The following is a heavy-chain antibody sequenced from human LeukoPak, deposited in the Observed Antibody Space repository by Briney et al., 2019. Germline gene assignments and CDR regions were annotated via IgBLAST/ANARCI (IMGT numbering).Heavy chain of an antibody. D-gene: IGHD6-6*01. CDR3: ARLGSSIGI. V-gene: IGHV4-34*01. CDR2: INHSGST. CDR1: GGCFSGYY. Sequence: SETLSLTCAVYGGCFSGYYWSWIRQPPGKGLEWIGEINHSGSTNYNPSLKSRVTISVDTSKNQFSLKLSSVTAADTAVYYCARLGSSIGIWGQGTLVTVSS. J-gene: IGHJ4*02.